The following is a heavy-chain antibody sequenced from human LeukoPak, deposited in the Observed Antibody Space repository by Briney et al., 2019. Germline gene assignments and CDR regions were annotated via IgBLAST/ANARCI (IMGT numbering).Heavy chain of an antibody. J-gene: IGHJ6*02. CDR3: ARAHHDLEFYYYCGMDV. Sequence: ASVKVSCKASGYTFTGYYMHWVRQAPGQGLEWMGWINPNSGGTNYAQKLQGRVTMTRDTSISTAYMELSRLRSDDTAVYCCARAHHDLEFYYYCGMDVWGQGTTVTVPS. CDR1: GYTFTGYY. D-gene: IGHD2-21*02. V-gene: IGHV1-2*02. CDR2: INPNSGGT.